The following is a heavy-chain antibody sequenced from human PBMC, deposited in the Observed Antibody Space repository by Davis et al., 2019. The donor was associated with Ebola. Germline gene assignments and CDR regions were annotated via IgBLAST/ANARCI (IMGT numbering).Heavy chain of an antibody. V-gene: IGHV4-59*01. D-gene: IGHD2-2*01. Sequence: MPGGSLRLSCTVSGGSISSYYWSWIRQPPGKGLEWIGYIYYSGSTNYNPSLKSRVTISVDTSKNQFSLKLSSVTAADTAVYYCARAIVVAPFDPWGQGTLVTVSS. CDR3: ARAIVVAPFDP. J-gene: IGHJ5*02. CDR2: IYYSGST. CDR1: GGSISSYY.